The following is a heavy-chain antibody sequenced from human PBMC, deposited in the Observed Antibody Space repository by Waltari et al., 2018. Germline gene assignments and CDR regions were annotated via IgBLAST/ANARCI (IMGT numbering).Heavy chain of an antibody. Sequence: QVQLQESGPGLVKPSETLSLTCAVSGYSISSGYYWGWIRQPPGKGLEWIGSIDHSGGTYYNPSLKRRVTISVDTSKNQFSLKLSSVTAADTAVYYCARVGGLPQSRYSSWVDYWGQGTLVTVSS. J-gene: IGHJ4*02. D-gene: IGHD6-13*01. CDR3: ARVGGLPQSRYSSWVDY. CDR1: GYSISSGYY. V-gene: IGHV4-38-2*01. CDR2: IDHSGGT.